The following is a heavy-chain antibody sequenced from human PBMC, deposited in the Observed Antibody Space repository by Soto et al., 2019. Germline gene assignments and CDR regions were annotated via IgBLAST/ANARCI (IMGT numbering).Heavy chain of an antibody. CDR3: ARDSKTWSGYPIDS. D-gene: IGHD3-3*01. J-gene: IGHJ4*02. CDR2: ITSSSSTI. Sequence: EVQLVESGGGFVQPGGSLRLSCAASGLTLSSHSMNWVRQAPGKGLEWVSFITSSSSTIYYADSVKGRFTISRDNAKNSLYLQMNSLRDEDTAVYYCARDSKTWSGYPIDSWGQGTLVTVSS. V-gene: IGHV3-48*02. CDR1: GLTLSSHS.